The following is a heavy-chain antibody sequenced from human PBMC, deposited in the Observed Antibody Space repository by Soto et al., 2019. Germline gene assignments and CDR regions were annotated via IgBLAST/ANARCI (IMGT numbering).Heavy chain of an antibody. CDR3: ARDSGSSSSWYEGTLYYYGMDV. CDR2: IYYSGST. D-gene: IGHD6-13*01. V-gene: IGHV4-31*03. CDR1: GGSISSGGYY. Sequence: QVQLQESGPGLVKPSQTLSLTCTVSGGSISSGGYYWSWIRQHPGKGLEWIGYIYYSGSTYYNPSLKSRVTISVDTSKNQFSLKLSSVTAADTAVYYCARDSGSSSSWYEGTLYYYGMDVWGQGTTVTVSS. J-gene: IGHJ6*02.